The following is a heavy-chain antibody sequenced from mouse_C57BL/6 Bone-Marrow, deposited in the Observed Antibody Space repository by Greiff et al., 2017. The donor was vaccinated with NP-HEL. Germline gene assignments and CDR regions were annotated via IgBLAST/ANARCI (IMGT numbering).Heavy chain of an antibody. J-gene: IGHJ2*01. V-gene: IGHV5-9-1*02. CDR1: GFTFSSYA. Sequence: EVKLMESGEGLVKPGGSLKLSCAASGFTFSSYAMSWVRQTPEKRLEWVAYISSGGDYIYYADTVKGRFTISRDNARNNLYLQMSSLKSEDTAMYYGTREHRDVDYWGQGTTLTVSS. D-gene: IGHD2-14*01. CDR3: TREHRDVDY. CDR2: ISSGGDYI.